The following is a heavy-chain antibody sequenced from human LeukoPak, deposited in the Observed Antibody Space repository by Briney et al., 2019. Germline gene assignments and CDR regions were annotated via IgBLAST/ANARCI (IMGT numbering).Heavy chain of an antibody. CDR2: IKHDGSEK. CDR1: GFTFSSYW. Sequence: GGSLRLSCAASGFTFSSYWMSWVRQAPGKGLEWVANIKHDGSEKYHVDSVKGRFTISRDNAKNSLYLQMNSLRAEDTAVYYCARSRYCSGGSCYYYFDYWGQGTLVTVSS. D-gene: IGHD2-15*01. J-gene: IGHJ4*02. CDR3: ARSRYCSGGSCYYYFDY. V-gene: IGHV3-7*01.